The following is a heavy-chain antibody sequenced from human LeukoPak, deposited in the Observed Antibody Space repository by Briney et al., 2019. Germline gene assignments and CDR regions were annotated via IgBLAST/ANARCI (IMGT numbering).Heavy chain of an antibody. CDR1: GGSISSYY. Sequence: NPSETLSLTSTVSGGSISSYYWSWIRQPPGKGLEWIGEINHSGSTHYNPSLKSRVAISLDTSKNQFSLKLSSVTAADTAVYYCARGGIAVACDYWGQGTLVTVSS. J-gene: IGHJ4*02. CDR3: ARGGIAVACDY. V-gene: IGHV4-34*01. D-gene: IGHD6-19*01. CDR2: INHSGST.